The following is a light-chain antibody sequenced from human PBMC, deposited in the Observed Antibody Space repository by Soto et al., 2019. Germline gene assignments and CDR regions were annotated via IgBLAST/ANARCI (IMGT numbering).Light chain of an antibody. CDR1: QSVSTN. V-gene: IGKV3-15*01. J-gene: IGKJ1*01. CDR2: GAS. CDR3: QQYNNWWT. Sequence: EIVMTQSPATLSVSPGERATLSCRASQSVSTNLGWYQQKPGQAPRLLIYGASTRATGIPARFSGSGSGTEFTLTISSLQSEDFAVYYSQQYNNWWTFGQGTKVEIK.